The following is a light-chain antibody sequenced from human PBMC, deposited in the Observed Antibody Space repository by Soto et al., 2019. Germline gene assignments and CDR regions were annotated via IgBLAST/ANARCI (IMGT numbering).Light chain of an antibody. V-gene: IGLV1-47*01. CDR2: RNN. CDR3: AAWDDSLSALV. Sequence: QSVLTQPPSASGTPGQRVTISCSGSSSNIGSNYVYWYQQLPRTAPKLLIYRNNQRPSGVPDRFSGSKSGTSASLAISGLRSEDEADYYCAAWDDSLSALVFGGGTQLTVL. CDR1: SSNIGSNY. J-gene: IGLJ2*01.